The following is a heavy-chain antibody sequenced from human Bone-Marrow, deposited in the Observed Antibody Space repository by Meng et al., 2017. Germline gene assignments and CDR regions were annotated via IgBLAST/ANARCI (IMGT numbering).Heavy chain of an antibody. CDR2: VYHRGDT. J-gene: IGHJ4*02. CDR3: GRDQGRELINH. D-gene: IGHD1-7*01. V-gene: IGHV4-30-4*01. Sequence: QVQLQESGPGLVKPSQTLSLTCTVSGGSISSADYYWSWIRQPPGKGLEWIGEVYHRGDTNYNPSLKSRVDISVDKSKNQFYLSLFSVTAADTAVYYCGRDQGRELINHWGQGTLVTVSS. CDR1: GGSISSADYY.